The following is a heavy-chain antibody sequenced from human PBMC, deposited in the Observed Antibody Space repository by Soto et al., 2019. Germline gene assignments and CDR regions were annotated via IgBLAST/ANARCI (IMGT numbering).Heavy chain of an antibody. CDR2: INPSGGST. J-gene: IGHJ6*02. CDR1: GYTXTXYY. Sequence: ASVKVSCQAAGYTXTXYYMHWVRQAPGQGLEWMGIINPSGGSTSYAQKFQGRVTMTRDTSTSTVYMELSSLRSEDTAVYYCARDGKVTIFGVVTRTPYGMDVWGQGTTVTVSS. V-gene: IGHV1-46*01. D-gene: IGHD3-3*01. CDR3: ARDGKVTIFGVVTRTPYGMDV.